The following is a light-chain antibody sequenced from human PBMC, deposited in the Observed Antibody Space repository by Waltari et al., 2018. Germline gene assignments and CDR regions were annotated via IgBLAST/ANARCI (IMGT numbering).Light chain of an antibody. CDR1: TSNIGAGYD. Sequence: QSVLTQPPSVSGAPGQRVTISCTGGTSNIGAGYDVHWYQQLPGTAPKLLIYGNTNRPSGVPDRFSGSKSGTSASLAIAGLQAEVEGDYYCQSSDGSLTLFGGGTRLTVL. J-gene: IGLJ2*01. CDR2: GNT. V-gene: IGLV1-40*01. CDR3: QSSDGSLTL.